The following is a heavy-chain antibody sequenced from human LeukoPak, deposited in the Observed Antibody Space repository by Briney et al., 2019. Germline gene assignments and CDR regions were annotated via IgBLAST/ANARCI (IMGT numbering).Heavy chain of an antibody. CDR3: AKARGSGWIENWFDP. CDR2: ISGSGGST. Sequence: GGSLRLSCAASGFTFSSYWMSWVRQAPGKGLEWVSAISGSGGSTYYADSVKGRFTISRDNSKNTLYLQMNSLRAEDTAVYYCAKARGSGWIENWFDPRGQGTLVTVSS. V-gene: IGHV3-23*01. CDR1: GFTFSSYW. D-gene: IGHD6-19*01. J-gene: IGHJ5*02.